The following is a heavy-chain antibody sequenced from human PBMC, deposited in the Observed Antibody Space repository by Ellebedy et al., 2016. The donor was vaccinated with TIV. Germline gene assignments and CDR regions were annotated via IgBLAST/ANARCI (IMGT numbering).Heavy chain of an antibody. D-gene: IGHD4-23*01. CDR3: ARVPLPGKADY. V-gene: IGHV1-18*01. CDR2: ISTNNAKT. Sequence: ASVKVSXXASGYTFTTSGITWVRQAPGQGLEWMGWISTNNAKTIYAQNLQGRVTMTTDTSKSTAYMELRSLKSDDTAVYYCARVPLPGKADYWGQGTLVTVSS. J-gene: IGHJ4*02. CDR1: GYTFTTSG.